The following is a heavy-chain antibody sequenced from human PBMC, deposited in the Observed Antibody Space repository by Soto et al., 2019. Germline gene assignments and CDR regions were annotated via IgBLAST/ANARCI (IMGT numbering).Heavy chain of an antibody. CDR2: INNDGSDT. CDR1: GFTFSSYW. V-gene: IGHV3-74*01. J-gene: IGHJ5*02. CDR3: VRDKPHNWFDP. Sequence: GGSLRLSCAASGFTFSSYWMHWVRQAPGKGLVWVSRINNDGSDTTYADSVKGRFTISRDNAKNTVYLQMNSLRAEDTAVYYCVRDKPHNWFDPWGQGTPVTVSS.